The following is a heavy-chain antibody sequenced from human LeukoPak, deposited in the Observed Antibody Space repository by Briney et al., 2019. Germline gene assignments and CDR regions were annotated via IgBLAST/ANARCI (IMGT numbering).Heavy chain of an antibody. CDR1: GGTFSSCA. J-gene: IGHJ4*02. D-gene: IGHD6-6*01. Sequence: ASVKVSCKASGGTFSSCAISWVRQAPGQGLEWMGRINPNSGGTNYAQKFQGRVTMTRDTSISTAYMELSRLRSDDTAVYYCARHSSSSGREYWGQGTLVTVSS. CDR3: ARHSSSSGREY. CDR2: INPNSGGT. V-gene: IGHV1-2*06.